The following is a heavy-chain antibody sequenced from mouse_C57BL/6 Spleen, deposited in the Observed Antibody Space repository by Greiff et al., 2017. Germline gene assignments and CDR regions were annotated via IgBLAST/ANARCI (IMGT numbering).Heavy chain of an antibody. CDR3: TRTALLRYQGYFDV. J-gene: IGHJ1*03. V-gene: IGHV1-15*01. CDR1: GYTFTDYE. CDR2: IDPETGGT. Sequence: VQLQQSGAELVRPGASVTLSCKASGYTFTDYEMHWVKQTPVHGLEWIGAIDPETGGTAYNQKFKGQAILTADKSSSTAYMELRSLTSEDSAFYYCTRTALLRYQGYFDVWGTGTTVTVSS. D-gene: IGHD1-1*01.